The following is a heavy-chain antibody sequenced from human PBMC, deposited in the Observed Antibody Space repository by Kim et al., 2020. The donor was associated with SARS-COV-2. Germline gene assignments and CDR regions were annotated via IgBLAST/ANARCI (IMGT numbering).Heavy chain of an antibody. J-gene: IGHJ6*02. CDR2: ISSDGSIT. D-gene: IGHD3-10*01. CDR1: RFTFNNYW. V-gene: IGHV3-74*01. Sequence: GGSLRLSCAVSRFTFNNYWINWVRHAPGKGLVWVSRISSDGSITNYADSVKGRFTMSRDNAENTLYLQMNSLRAEDTAVYYCARGFFRDGCDVWGQGTTGTVSS. CDR3: ARGFFRDGCDV.